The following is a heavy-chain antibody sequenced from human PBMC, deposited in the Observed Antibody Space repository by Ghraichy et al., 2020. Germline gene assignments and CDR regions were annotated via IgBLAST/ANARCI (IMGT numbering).Heavy chain of an antibody. CDR1: GGSISSYY. CDR3: ARSDYDFWNGQLDY. D-gene: IGHD3-3*01. Sequence: LRLSCTVSGGSISSYYWSWIRQPPGKGLEWIGYIYYSGSTNYNPSLKSRVTISVDTSKNQFSLKLSSVTAADTAVYYCARSDYDFWNGQLDYWGQGTLVTVSS. V-gene: IGHV4-59*01. J-gene: IGHJ4*02. CDR2: IYYSGST.